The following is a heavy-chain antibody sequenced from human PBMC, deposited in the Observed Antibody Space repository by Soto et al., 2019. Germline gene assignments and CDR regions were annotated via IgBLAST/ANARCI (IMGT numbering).Heavy chain of an antibody. CDR3: AKELHSGPMGY. J-gene: IGHJ4*02. Sequence: GSLRLSCVASGFSFSDYAMNWVRQAPGKGLDWVSVIGGSGGSTDYADSVKGRFIISRDNSKSTLYLQMNSLRAEDTAIYFCAKELHSGPMGYWGRGTLVTVSS. CDR1: GFSFSDYA. CDR2: IGGSGGST. V-gene: IGHV3-23*01. D-gene: IGHD3-22*01.